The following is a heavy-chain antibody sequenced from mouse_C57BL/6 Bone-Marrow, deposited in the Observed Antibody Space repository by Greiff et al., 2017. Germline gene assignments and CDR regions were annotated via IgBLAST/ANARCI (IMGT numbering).Heavy chain of an antibody. J-gene: IGHJ4*01. CDR1: GFTFSSYG. Sequence: EVKLVESGGDLVKPGGSLKLSCAASGFTFSSYGMSWVRQTPDKRLEWVATISSGGSYTYYPDSVKGRFTISRDNAKNTLYLQMSSLKSEDTAMYYCARRGPGYAMDYWGQGTSVTVSS. CDR2: ISSGGSYT. CDR3: ARRGPGYAMDY. V-gene: IGHV5-6*02.